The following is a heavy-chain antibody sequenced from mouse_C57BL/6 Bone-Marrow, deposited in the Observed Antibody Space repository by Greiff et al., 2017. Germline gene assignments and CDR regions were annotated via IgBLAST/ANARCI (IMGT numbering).Heavy chain of an antibody. D-gene: IGHD1-1*01. CDR3: ARPYYYGSSYNY. Sequence: EVQLPQSVAELVRPGASVKLSCTASGFNIQNTYMHWVKQRPEQGLEWIGRIDPANGNTKYAPKFHGKATITADTSSNTSYLQLSSLTSEDTAIYYCARPYYYGSSYNYWGEGTTLTVAA. V-gene: IGHV14-3*01. CDR1: GFNIQNTY. CDR2: IDPANGNT. J-gene: IGHJ2*01.